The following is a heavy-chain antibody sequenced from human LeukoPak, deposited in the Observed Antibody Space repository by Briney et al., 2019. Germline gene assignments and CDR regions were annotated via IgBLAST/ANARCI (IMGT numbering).Heavy chain of an antibody. CDR1: GFTFSSYA. J-gene: IGHJ4*02. Sequence: GGSLRLSCAASGFTFSSYAMSWVRQAPGKGLEWVSAISGSGGSTYYADSVKGRFTISRDNSKNTLHLQMNSLRAEDTAVYYCAKGEDCTNGVCYTIDYWGQGTLVTVSS. CDR3: AKGEDCTNGVCYTIDY. CDR2: ISGSGGST. D-gene: IGHD2-8*01. V-gene: IGHV3-23*01.